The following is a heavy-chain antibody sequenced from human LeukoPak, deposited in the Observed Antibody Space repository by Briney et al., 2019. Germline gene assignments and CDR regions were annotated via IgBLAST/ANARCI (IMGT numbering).Heavy chain of an antibody. CDR3: ATPNWNDRYYFDY. Sequence: GASVKVSCKASGGTFSSYAINWVRQAPGQGLEWMGGIIPIFGTANYAQKFQGRVTITADELTSTAYMDLSSLRSEDTAVYYCATPNWNDRYYFDYWGQGTLVTVSS. CDR2: IIPIFGTA. D-gene: IGHD1-1*01. CDR1: GGTFSSYA. V-gene: IGHV1-69*13. J-gene: IGHJ4*02.